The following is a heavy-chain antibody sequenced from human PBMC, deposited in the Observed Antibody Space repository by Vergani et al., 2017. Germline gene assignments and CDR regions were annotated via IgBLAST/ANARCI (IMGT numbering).Heavy chain of an antibody. CDR1: GFTVSSNY. D-gene: IGHD5-18*01. V-gene: IGHV3-66*02. CDR2: IYSGGST. J-gene: IGHJ6*02. Sequence: EVQLVKSGGGLVKPGGSLRLSCAAFGFTVSSNYMSWVRQAPGKGLEWVSVIYSGGSTYYADSVKGRFTISRDNSKNTLYLQMNSLRAEDTAVYYCARDRGYSYGPFGYYYYGMDVWGQGTTVTVSS. CDR3: ARDRGYSYGPFGYYYYGMDV.